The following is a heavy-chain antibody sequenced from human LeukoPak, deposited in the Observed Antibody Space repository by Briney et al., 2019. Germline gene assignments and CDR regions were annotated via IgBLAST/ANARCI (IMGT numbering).Heavy chain of an antibody. V-gene: IGHV1-18*01. D-gene: IGHD2-15*01. Sequence: ASVKASCKASGYIFTNYGITWVRQAPGQGLEWMGWINAHNGDTNYAQTLQGRVTLTTDTSTSTVYMELRTLRSDDTAVYYCARGGPPGGSGAYSDHWGQGTLVTVSS. J-gene: IGHJ4*02. CDR1: GYIFTNYG. CDR2: INAHNGDT. CDR3: ARGGPPGGSGAYSDH.